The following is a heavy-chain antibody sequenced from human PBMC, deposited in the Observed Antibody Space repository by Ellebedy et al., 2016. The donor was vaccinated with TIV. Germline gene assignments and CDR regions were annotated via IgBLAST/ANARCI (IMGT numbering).Heavy chain of an antibody. CDR3: ARLVGQTYYYYGMDV. Sequence: SETLSLXXSVSGCSINYYFWSLIRQPPGQGLEWIGSIYYSGDTSYNPSLKSRVTISVDASKNQFSLELSSVTAADTAVYYCARLVGQTYYYYGMDVWGHGATVTVSS. J-gene: IGHJ6*02. V-gene: IGHV4-59*13. CDR1: GCSINYYF. CDR2: IYYSGDT. D-gene: IGHD3-16*01.